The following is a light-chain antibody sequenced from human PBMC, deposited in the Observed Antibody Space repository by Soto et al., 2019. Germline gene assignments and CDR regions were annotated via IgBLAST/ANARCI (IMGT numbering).Light chain of an antibody. CDR3: QQHNGWPLT. V-gene: IGKV3D-15*01. CDR1: QTVGQY. CDR2: FAS. Sequence: EILMTQSPATLSVSPGERVTLSCRASQTVGQYLAWYQQKPGQAPRLLIYFASTRAIGIPGRFSGSGSGTEFTLTISSLQSEDFAVYYCQQHNGWPLTFGGGTKVDIK. J-gene: IGKJ4*01.